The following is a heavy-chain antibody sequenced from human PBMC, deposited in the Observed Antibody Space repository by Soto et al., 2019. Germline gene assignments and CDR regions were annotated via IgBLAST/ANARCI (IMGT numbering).Heavy chain of an antibody. CDR3: ARDWFGYYDSRLTGALQH. Sequence: ASVKVSCKASGYTFTSYYMHWVRQAPGQGLEWMGIINPSGGSTSYAQKFQGRVTMTRDTSTSTVYMELSSLRSEDTAVYYCARDWFGYYDSRLTGALQHWGQGTLVTVSS. CDR2: INPSGGST. D-gene: IGHD3-22*01. J-gene: IGHJ1*01. CDR1: GYTFTSYY. V-gene: IGHV1-46*03.